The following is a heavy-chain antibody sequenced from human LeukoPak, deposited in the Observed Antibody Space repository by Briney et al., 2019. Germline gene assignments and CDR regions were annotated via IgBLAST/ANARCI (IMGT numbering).Heavy chain of an antibody. Sequence: GGSLSLSCAASGFTFSTSWMHWVRQAPGKGLVGVSRIYSDESSIKYADSVKGRFTISRDNAKNTLYLQMNSLRAEDTAVYYCARGNSGTFDYWGQGTLVTVSS. V-gene: IGHV3-74*03. D-gene: IGHD1-26*01. J-gene: IGHJ4*02. CDR1: GFTFSTSW. CDR2: IYSDESSI. CDR3: ARGNSGTFDY.